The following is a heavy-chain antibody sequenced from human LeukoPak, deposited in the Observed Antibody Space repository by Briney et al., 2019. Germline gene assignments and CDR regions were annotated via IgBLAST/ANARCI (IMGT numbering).Heavy chain of an antibody. CDR3: ARDGITMIVVVEYWYFDL. J-gene: IGHJ2*01. D-gene: IGHD3-22*01. CDR2: ISSSSSYI. V-gene: IGHV3-21*01. Sequence: GGSLRLSCAASGFTFSSYAMSWVRQAPGKGLEWVSSISSSSSYIYYADSVKGRFTISRDNAKNSLYLQMNSLRAEDTAVYYCARDGITMIVVVEYWYFDLWGRGTLVTVSS. CDR1: GFTFSSYA.